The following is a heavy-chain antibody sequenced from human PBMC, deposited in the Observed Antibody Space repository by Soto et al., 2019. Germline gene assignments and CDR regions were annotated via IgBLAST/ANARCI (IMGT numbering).Heavy chain of an antibody. CDR2: ISYDGSNK. J-gene: IGHJ4*02. V-gene: IGHV3-30*18. D-gene: IGHD3-10*01. Sequence: PGGSLRLSCAASGFTFKNYGMHWVRQAPGKGLKWVAVISYDGSNKYYADSVKGRFTISRDNAKNSLYLQMNSLRAEDTALYYCAKDKSTGYFDYWGQGTLVTVSS. CDR1: GFTFKNYG. CDR3: AKDKSTGYFDY.